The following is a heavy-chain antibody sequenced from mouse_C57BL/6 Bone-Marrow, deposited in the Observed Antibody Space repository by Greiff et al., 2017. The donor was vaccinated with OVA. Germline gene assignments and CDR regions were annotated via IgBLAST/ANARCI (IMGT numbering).Heavy chain of an antibody. V-gene: IGHV14-4*01. J-gene: IGHJ2*01. D-gene: IGHD1-2*01. CDR1: GFNIKDDY. Sequence: VQLKESGAELVRPGASVKLSCTASGFNIKDDYMHWVKQRPEQGLEWIGWIDPENGDTEYASKFQGKATITADTSSNTAYLQLSSLTSEDTAVYYCTTPALLLYYWGQGTTLTVSS. CDR2: IDPENGDT. CDR3: TTPALLLYY.